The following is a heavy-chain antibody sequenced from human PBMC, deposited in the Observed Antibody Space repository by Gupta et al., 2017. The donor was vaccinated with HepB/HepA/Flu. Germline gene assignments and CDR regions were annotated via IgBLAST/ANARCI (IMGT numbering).Heavy chain of an antibody. CDR1: GFTFSSFD. CDR3: AKALASGRMFYFDS. Sequence: EVQLLESGGGLLQPGWSLRLSCAASGFTFSSFDMNWVRQAPGKGLEWVSGINRNAGKTHYANFVKGRFTISRDNSRNTLSLQMTSLRVEDTAVYYCAKALASGRMFYFDSWGQGTLVTVS. V-gene: IGHV3-23*01. CDR2: INRNAGKT. J-gene: IGHJ4*02. D-gene: IGHD6-19*01.